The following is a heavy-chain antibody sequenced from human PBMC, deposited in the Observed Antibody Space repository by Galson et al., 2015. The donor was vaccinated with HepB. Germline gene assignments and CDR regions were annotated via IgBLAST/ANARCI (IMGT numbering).Heavy chain of an antibody. J-gene: IGHJ5*02. CDR2: INAGNGNT. V-gene: IGHV1-3*01. CDR3: ASGYYYDSSGYYGWFDP. CDR1: GYTFTSYA. D-gene: IGHD3-22*01. Sequence: SVKVSCKASGYTFTSYAMHWVRQAPGQRLEWMGWINAGNGNTKYSQKFQGRVTITRDTSASTAYMELSSLRSEDTAVYYCASGYYYDSSGYYGWFDPWGQGTLVTVSS.